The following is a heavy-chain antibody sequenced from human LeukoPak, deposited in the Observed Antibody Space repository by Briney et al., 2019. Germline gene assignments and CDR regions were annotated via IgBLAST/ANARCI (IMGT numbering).Heavy chain of an antibody. CDR2: IYYSGNT. J-gene: IGHJ4*01. D-gene: IGHD4/OR15-4a*01. V-gene: IGHV4-59*01. CDR1: GGSISGYY. Sequence: SSETLSLTCTVSGGSISGYYWSWIRQPPGKGLEWIGYIYYSGNTNYNPSLKSRVTISVDTPKNQFSLKLSSVTAADTAVYYCARIVAYDYGYIDYWGHGTLVTVSS. CDR3: ARIVAYDYGYIDY.